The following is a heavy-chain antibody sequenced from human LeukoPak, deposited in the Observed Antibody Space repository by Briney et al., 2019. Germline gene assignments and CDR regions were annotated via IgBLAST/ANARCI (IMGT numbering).Heavy chain of an antibody. D-gene: IGHD3-10*01. Sequence: SEALSLTCTVSGGSISSYYWSWIRQPAGEGLEWIGRIYTSGSTNYNPSLESRVTISLDTSKNQFSLKLSSVTAADTAVYHCARESQSVLWFGVHLWGHGTLVTVSS. V-gene: IGHV4-4*07. CDR2: IYTSGST. CDR1: GGSISSYY. J-gene: IGHJ4*01. CDR3: ARESQSVLWFGVHL.